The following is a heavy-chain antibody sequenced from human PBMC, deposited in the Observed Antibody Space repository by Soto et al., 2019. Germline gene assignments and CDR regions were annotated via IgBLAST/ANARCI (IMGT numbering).Heavy chain of an antibody. CDR3: ARDGAYCSGGSCYFRAKWGGFDY. V-gene: IGHV3-33*01. Sequence: GGSLRLSCAASGFTFSSYGMHWVRQAPGKGLEWVAVIWYDGSNKYYADSVKGRFTISRDNSKNTLYLQMNSLRAEDTAVYYCARDGAYCSGGSCYFRAKWGGFDYWGQGTLVTVSS. CDR1: GFTFSSYG. CDR2: IWYDGSNK. D-gene: IGHD2-15*01. J-gene: IGHJ4*02.